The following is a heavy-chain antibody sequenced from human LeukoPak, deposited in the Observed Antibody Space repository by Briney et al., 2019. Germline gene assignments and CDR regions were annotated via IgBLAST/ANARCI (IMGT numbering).Heavy chain of an antibody. J-gene: IGHJ4*02. V-gene: IGHV4/OR15-8*01. CDR2: IYHSGSP. CDR3: ARVNISNWHSCDY. CDR1: GFTFSHYSM. Sequence: GSLRLSCVASGFTFSHYSMNWVRQPPGKGLEWIGEIYHSGSPNYNPSLKSRVTISVDKSRNHFSLNLSSVTAADTAVYYCARVNISNWHSCDYWGQGALVTVSS. D-gene: IGHD1/OR15-1a*01.